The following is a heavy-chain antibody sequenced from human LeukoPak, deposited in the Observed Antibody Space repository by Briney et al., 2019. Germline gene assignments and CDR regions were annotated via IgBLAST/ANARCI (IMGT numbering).Heavy chain of an antibody. D-gene: IGHD2-15*01. CDR3: ARDGTAYCSGGSCYSGWFDP. CDR1: GFTFSGYA. Sequence: GGSLRLSCAASGFTFSGYAMSWVRQAPGKGLEWVSAISGSGGSTYYADSVKGRFTISRDNSKNTLYLQMNSLRAEDTAVYYCARDGTAYCSGGSCYSGWFDPWGQGTLVTVSS. V-gene: IGHV3-23*01. CDR2: ISGSGGST. J-gene: IGHJ5*02.